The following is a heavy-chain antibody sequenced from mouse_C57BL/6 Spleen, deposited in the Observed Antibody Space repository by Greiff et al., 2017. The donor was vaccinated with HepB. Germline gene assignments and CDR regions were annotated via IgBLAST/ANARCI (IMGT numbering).Heavy chain of an antibody. CDR1: GYTFTSYW. V-gene: IGHV1-52*01. J-gene: IGHJ4*01. CDR3: ARGGHYYGSSYGGYAMDY. D-gene: IGHD1-1*01. CDR2: IDPSDSET. Sequence: QVQLQQPGAELVRPGSSVKLSCKASGYTFTSYWMHWVKQRPIQGLEWIGNIDPSDSETHYNQKFKDKATLTVDKSSSTAYMQLSSLTSEDSAVYYCARGGHYYGSSYGGYAMDYWGQGTSVTVSS.